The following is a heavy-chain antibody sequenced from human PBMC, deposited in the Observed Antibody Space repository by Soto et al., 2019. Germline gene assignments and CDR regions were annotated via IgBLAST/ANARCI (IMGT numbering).Heavy chain of an antibody. CDR3: ARARGGGHYYDSGGYFDY. J-gene: IGHJ4*02. Sequence: ASVKVSCKASGGTFSSYAISWVRQAPGQGLEWMGGIIPIFGTANYAQKFQGRVTITADESTSTAYMELSSLRSEDTAVYYCARARGGGHYYDSGGYFDYWGQGTLVTVSS. CDR1: GGTFSSYA. V-gene: IGHV1-69*13. CDR2: IIPIFGTA. D-gene: IGHD3-22*01.